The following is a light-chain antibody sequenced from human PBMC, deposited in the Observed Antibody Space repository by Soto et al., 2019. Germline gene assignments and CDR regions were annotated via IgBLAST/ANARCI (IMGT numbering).Light chain of an antibody. V-gene: IGKV1-39*01. CDR3: HQSYSSTFT. CDR2: AAA. CDR1: QSISSS. J-gene: IGKJ3*01. Sequence: DIQITQSPASLSASVGDSVTITCRASQSISSSLNWYQQKPGKAPKLLIYAAAILQSGVPSRFSGTGPGTDFTLTISSLQPEDFATYYCHQSYSSTFTFGPGTKVEI.